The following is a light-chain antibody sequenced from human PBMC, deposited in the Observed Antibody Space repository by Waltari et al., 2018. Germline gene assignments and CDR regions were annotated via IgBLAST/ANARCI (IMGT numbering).Light chain of an antibody. V-gene: IGKV3-15*01. CDR1: QMSSTH. J-gene: IGKJ3*01. CDR2: AAS. CDR3: QKYNAWPS. Sequence: LSRRARQMSSTHLVWCQHNPGQAPRLLIYAASTRATGTPARFSGHASGTEFTLTISSLQSEDFALYYCQKYNAWPSFGPGTKVDIK.